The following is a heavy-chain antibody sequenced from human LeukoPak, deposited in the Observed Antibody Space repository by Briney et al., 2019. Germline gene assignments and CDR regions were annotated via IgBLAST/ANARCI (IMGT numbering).Heavy chain of an antibody. D-gene: IGHD3-3*01. CDR1: GFAFNMYG. Sequence: GGSLRLSCVASGFAFNMYGMHWVRQAPGKGLQWVAFIRYDASNEYYVESVKGRFTISRDNTENTLYLQMNSLRAEDTAVYYCARYDYWSGHYPLDLWGQGTLVTVSS. V-gene: IGHV3-30*02. CDR3: ARYDYWSGHYPLDL. CDR2: IRYDASNE. J-gene: IGHJ4*02.